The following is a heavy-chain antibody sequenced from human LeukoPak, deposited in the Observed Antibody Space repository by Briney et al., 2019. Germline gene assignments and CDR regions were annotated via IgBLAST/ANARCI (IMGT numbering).Heavy chain of an antibody. D-gene: IGHD3-9*01. CDR2: IDSSGST. CDR1: GGSISSYY. CDR3: GKTDIYFNPIDY. V-gene: IGHV4-4*07. Sequence: SETLSLTCTVSGGSISSYYWTWIRQPAGKGLEWIGRIDSSGSTNYNPSLKSRLTMSIDTSKNQFSLKVSSVTAADTAIYYCGKTDIYFNPIDYWGPGSLVTVSS. J-gene: IGHJ4*02.